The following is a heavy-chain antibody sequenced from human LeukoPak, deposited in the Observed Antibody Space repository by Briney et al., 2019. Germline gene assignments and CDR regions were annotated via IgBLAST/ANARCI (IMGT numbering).Heavy chain of an antibody. D-gene: IGHD3-22*01. CDR2: ISGSGGST. J-gene: IGHJ4*02. CDR3: AKDRRDSSGYYYSRFDY. Sequence: GGSLRLSCAASGFTFSSYAMSWVRQAPGKGLEWVSAISGSGGSTYYADSVKGRFTIPRDNSKNTMYLQMNSLRAEDTAVYYCAKDRRDSSGYYYSRFDYWGQGTLVTVSS. V-gene: IGHV3-23*01. CDR1: GFTFSSYA.